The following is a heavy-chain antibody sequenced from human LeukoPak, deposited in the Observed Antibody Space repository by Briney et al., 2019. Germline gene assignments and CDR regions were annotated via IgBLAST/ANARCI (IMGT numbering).Heavy chain of an antibody. J-gene: IGHJ4*02. D-gene: IGHD5-24*01. CDR1: GFTFSSYE. CDR2: ISGSGGST. CDR3: AKGRRDGYKTLDY. V-gene: IGHV3-23*01. Sequence: GGSLRLSCAASGFTFSSYEMNWVRQAPGKGLEWVSAISGSGGSTYYADSVKGRFTISRDNSKNTLYLQMNSLRAEDTAVYYCAKGRRDGYKTLDYWGQGTLVTVSS.